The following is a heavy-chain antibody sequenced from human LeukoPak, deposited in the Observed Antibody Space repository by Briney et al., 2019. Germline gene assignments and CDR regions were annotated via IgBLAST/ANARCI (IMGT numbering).Heavy chain of an antibody. J-gene: IGHJ3*02. D-gene: IGHD1-1*01. CDR2: ISGDGSST. Sequence: GGSLRLSCAASGLTFDHYVMHWVRQAPGKGLEWVSLISGDGSSTYYADSVKGRLTISRDNSKNSLYLQMNSLTTEDTALYFCAKGTTMYAFDIWGQGTMVTVSS. V-gene: IGHV3-43*02. CDR1: GLTFDHYV. CDR3: AKGTTMYAFDI.